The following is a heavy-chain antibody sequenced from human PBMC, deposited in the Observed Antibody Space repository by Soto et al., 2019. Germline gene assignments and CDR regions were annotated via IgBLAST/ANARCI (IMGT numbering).Heavy chain of an antibody. D-gene: IGHD2-15*01. Sequence: QLQLQESGPGLVKPSETLSLTCTVSGGSISSSSYYWGWIRQPPGKGLEWIGSIYYSGSTYYNPSLKSRVTISVDTSKNQFSLKLSSVTAADTAVYYCARLRGYCSGGSCYNFDYWGQGTLVTVSS. J-gene: IGHJ4*02. V-gene: IGHV4-39*01. CDR1: GGSISSSSYY. CDR3: ARLRGYCSGGSCYNFDY. CDR2: IYYSGST.